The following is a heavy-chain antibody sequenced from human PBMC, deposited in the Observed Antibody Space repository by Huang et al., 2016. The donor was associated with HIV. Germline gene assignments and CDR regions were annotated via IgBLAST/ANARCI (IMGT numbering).Heavy chain of an antibody. V-gene: IGHV1-18*04. D-gene: IGHD3-22*01. CDR3: GGSSGYWSFDY. Sequence: QVQLVQSGGEVKKPGASVKVSCKASDYTFTSYGISWVRQAPGQGLEWMGWIRTNNGDKKYAQKFQGRVTMTTDTATSTAYMELRSLRSDDTAVYYCGGSSGYWSFDYWGQGTLVTVSS. J-gene: IGHJ4*02. CDR2: IRTNNGDK. CDR1: DYTFTSYG.